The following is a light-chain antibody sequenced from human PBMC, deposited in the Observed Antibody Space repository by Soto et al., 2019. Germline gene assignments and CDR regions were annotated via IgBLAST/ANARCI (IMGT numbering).Light chain of an antibody. CDR3: AAWDDSLNPLQ. J-gene: IGLJ2*01. V-gene: IGLV1-44*01. CDR1: SSNIGSNT. CDR2: SNK. Sequence: QSVLTQPPSASVTPGQRGTISCSGSSSNIGSNTVNWYQPLPGTAPKLLIYSNKQRPSGVPDRFSGSKSGTSASLAISGLQYEDEADYYCAAWDDSLNPLQFGGGTKVTVL.